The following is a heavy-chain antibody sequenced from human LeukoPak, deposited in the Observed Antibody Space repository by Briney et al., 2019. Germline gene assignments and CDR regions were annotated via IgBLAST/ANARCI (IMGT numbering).Heavy chain of an antibody. D-gene: IGHD4-17*01. CDR3: ARGPTVTTDY. J-gene: IGHJ4*02. V-gene: IGHV4-39*01. Sequence: SETLFLTCTVSGGSISSSSHYWGCFRQPPGKGLEWIGYIYYSGSSFCNPSLKSRVTMSVDTSKNQFSLRLNSVTAADTAVYYCARGPTVTTDYWGQGTLGTVSS. CDR1: GGSISSSSHY. CDR2: IYYSGSS.